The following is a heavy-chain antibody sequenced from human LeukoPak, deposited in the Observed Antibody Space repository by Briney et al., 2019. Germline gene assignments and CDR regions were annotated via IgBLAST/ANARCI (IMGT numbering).Heavy chain of an antibody. CDR3: ARPSSAGSYGY. CDR2: IYPGDSDT. CDR1: GYSFISYW. V-gene: IGHV5-51*01. D-gene: IGHD1-26*01. Sequence: GESLKISCKVSGYSFISYWIGWVRQMPGEGLEWMGIIYPGDSDTRYSPSFQGQVTISADKSISTAYLQWSSLKASDTAMYYCARPSSAGSYGYWGQGTLVTVSS. J-gene: IGHJ4*02.